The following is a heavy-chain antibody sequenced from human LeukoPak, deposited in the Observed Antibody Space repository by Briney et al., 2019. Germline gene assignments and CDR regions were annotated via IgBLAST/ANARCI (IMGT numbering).Heavy chain of an antibody. CDR3: ARSVPPRRSVAGDLLWFDP. J-gene: IGHJ5*02. CDR1: GYTFTSYG. V-gene: IGHV1-18*01. D-gene: IGHD6-19*01. Sequence: ASVKVSCKASGYTFTSYGISWVRQAPGQGLEWMGWISAYNGNTNYAQKLQGRVTMTTDTSTSTAYMELRSLRSDDTAVYYCARSVPPRRSVAGDLLWFDPWGQGTLVAVSS. CDR2: ISAYNGNT.